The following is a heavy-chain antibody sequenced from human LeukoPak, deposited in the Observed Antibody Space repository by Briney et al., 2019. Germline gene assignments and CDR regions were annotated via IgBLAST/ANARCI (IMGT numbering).Heavy chain of an antibody. CDR3: ARQHWLRGFDY. D-gene: IGHD6-19*01. CDR2: INHSGST. Sequence: SETLSLTCAVYGGSFSGYYWSWIRQPPGKGLEWIGEINHSGSTYYNPSLKSRVTISVDTSKNQFSLKLSSVTAADTAVYYCARQHWLRGFDYWGQGTLVTVSS. J-gene: IGHJ4*02. V-gene: IGHV4-34*01. CDR1: GGSFSGYY.